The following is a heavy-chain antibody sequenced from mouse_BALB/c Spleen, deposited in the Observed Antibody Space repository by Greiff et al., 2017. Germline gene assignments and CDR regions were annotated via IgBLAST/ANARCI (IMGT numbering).Heavy chain of an antibody. D-gene: IGHD2-2*01. V-gene: IGHV5-6-5*01. CDR2: ISSGGST. Sequence: EVKVVESGGGLVKPGGSLKLSCAASGFTFSSYAMSWVRQTPEKRLEWVASISSGGSTYYPDSVKGRFTISRDNARNILYLQMSSLRYEDTAMYYCARGGGGYGFDYWGQGTTLTVSS. J-gene: IGHJ2*01. CDR1: GFTFSSYA. CDR3: ARGGGGYGFDY.